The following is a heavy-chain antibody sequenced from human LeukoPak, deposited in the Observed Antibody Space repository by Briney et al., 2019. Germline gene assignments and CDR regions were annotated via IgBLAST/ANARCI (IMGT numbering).Heavy chain of an antibody. CDR1: GGSISSSSDS. J-gene: IGHJ4*02. CDR2: IDYSGST. CDR3: ARPYDYSNYGAFDY. Sequence: PSETLSLTCTVSGGSISSSSDSWGWIRQPPGKRLEWIGSIDYSGSTYYTPSLKSRVTISVDTSKNQFSLKLSSVTAADTAVYYCARPYDYSNYGAFDYWGQGTLVTVSS. D-gene: IGHD4-11*01. V-gene: IGHV4-39*01.